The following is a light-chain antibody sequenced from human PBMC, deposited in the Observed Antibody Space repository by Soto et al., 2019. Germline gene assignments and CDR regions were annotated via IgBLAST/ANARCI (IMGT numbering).Light chain of an antibody. J-gene: IGLJ1*01. CDR3: LSYTTSGTFV. V-gene: IGLV2-14*01. Sequence: QSALTQPASVSGSPGQSITISCTGTSSDIGAYNSVSWYQQHPGKAPKLIVFQVSFRPSAVSDRFSGSKSDNTASLTISGLPTEDEADYYCLSYTTSGTFVLGPGTKVTVL. CDR1: SSDIGAYNS. CDR2: QVS.